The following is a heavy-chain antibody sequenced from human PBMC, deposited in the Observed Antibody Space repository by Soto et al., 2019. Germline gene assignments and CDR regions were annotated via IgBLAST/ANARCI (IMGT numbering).Heavy chain of an antibody. CDR3: ARTYVPGIAGFDP. CDR2: MSGDGKTI. D-gene: IGHD1-1*01. CDR1: GFAFSNYF. J-gene: IGHJ5*02. V-gene: IGHV3-74*01. Sequence: GGSLRLSCAASGFAFSNYFMHWVRQVPGEGLVWVSRMSGDGKTISYADSVKGRFTISRDNAKNTLYLQMNSLRVEDTAVYYCARTYVPGIAGFDPWGQGTMVTV.